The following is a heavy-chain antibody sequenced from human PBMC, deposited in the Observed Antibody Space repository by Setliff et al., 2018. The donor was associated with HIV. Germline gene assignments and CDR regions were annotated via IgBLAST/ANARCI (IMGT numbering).Heavy chain of an antibody. CDR2: INAGNGNT. V-gene: IGHV1-3*01. D-gene: IGHD6-19*01. CDR3: ARGSSGWPYYFDY. Sequence: VKVSCKASGYTLTTHAMHWVRQAPGQSLEWMGWINAGNGNTKYSQKFQGRVTITRDTSARTAYMDLTSLRSEDTAVYYCARGSSGWPYYFDYWGQGTLVTVSS. J-gene: IGHJ4*02. CDR1: GYTLTTHA.